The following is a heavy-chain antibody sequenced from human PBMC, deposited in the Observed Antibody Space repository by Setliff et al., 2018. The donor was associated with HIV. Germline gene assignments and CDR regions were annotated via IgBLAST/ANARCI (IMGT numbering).Heavy chain of an antibody. Sequence: ASVKVSCKASGYSFASHSLHWVRQAPGQGLEWMGWINTGNGNTKYSQKFQDRVTITRDTSASTAYMELSSLRSEDTAVYYCARDHQWLLRGSYYYYYYIDVWGKGTTVTVSS. D-gene: IGHD5-12*01. CDR3: ARDHQWLLRGSYYYYYYIDV. J-gene: IGHJ6*03. CDR2: INTGNGNT. V-gene: IGHV1-3*04. CDR1: GYSFASHS.